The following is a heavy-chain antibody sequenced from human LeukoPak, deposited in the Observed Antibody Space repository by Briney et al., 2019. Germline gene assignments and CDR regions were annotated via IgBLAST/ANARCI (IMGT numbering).Heavy chain of an antibody. D-gene: IGHD3-22*01. CDR3: AKDRAGGYDSSIFDY. Sequence: PGGSLRLSCAASGFTFSSYAMSWVRQAPGKGLEWVSAISGSGGSTYYAGSVKGRFTISRDNSKNTLYLQMNSLRAEDTAVYYCAKDRAGGYDSSIFDYWGQGTLVTVSS. CDR2: ISGSGGST. V-gene: IGHV3-23*01. J-gene: IGHJ4*02. CDR1: GFTFSSYA.